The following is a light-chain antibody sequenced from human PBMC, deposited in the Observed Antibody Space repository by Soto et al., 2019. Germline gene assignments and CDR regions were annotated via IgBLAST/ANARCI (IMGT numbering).Light chain of an antibody. CDR2: LNSDGSH. V-gene: IGLV4-69*01. J-gene: IGLJ2*01. Sequence: QPVLTQSPSASASLGASVKLTCTLSSGHSSYAIAWHQQQPEKGPRYLMKLNSDGSHSKGDGIPDRFSGSSSGAERYLTISSLQSEDKADYYCQTWGTGIPVFGGGTKLTVL. CDR3: QTWGTGIPV. CDR1: SGHSSYA.